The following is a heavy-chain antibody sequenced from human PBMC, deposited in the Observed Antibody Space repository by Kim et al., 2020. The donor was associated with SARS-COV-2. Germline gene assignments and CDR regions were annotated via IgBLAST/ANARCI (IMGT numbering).Heavy chain of an antibody. V-gene: IGHV3-11*04. CDR3: ASDGPIAAAGPKKYYYYGMDV. D-gene: IGHD6-13*01. CDR1: GFTFSDYY. J-gene: IGHJ6*02. CDR2: ISSSGSTI. Sequence: GGSLRLSCAASGFTFSDYYMSWIRQAPGKGLEWVSYISSSGSTIYYADSVKGRFTISRDNAKNSLYLQMNSLRAEDMAVYYCASDGPIAAAGPKKYYYYGMDVWGQGTTVTVSS.